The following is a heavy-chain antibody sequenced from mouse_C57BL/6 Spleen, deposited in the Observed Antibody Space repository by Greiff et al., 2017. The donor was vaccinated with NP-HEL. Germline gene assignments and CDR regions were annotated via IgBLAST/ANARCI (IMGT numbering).Heavy chain of an antibody. Sequence: QVQLQQPGAELVKPGASVKMSCKASGYTFTSYWITWVKQRPGQGLEWIGDIYPGSGSTNYNEKFKSKATLTVDTSSSTAYMQLSSLTSEDSAVYYCAGEVYYGSSYYWYFDVWGTGTTVTVSS. D-gene: IGHD1-1*01. CDR3: AGEVYYGSSYYWYFDV. CDR2: IYPGSGST. J-gene: IGHJ1*03. CDR1: GYTFTSYW. V-gene: IGHV1-55*01.